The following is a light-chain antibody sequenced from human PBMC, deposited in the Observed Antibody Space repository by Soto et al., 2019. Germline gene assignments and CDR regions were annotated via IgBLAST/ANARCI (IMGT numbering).Light chain of an antibody. Sequence: EIVLTQSPGTLSLSPGDRATLSCRASQSVSSSYLAWHQQKPSQAPRLLIYGASSRATGIPDRFSGSGSGTDFTITISRLEPEDFAVYYCQQYRSSPRTFGQGTKLEIK. V-gene: IGKV3-20*01. CDR1: QSVSSSY. CDR3: QQYRSSPRT. J-gene: IGKJ2*01. CDR2: GAS.